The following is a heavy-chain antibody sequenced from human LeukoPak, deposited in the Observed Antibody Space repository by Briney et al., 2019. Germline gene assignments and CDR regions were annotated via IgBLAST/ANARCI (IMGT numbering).Heavy chain of an antibody. V-gene: IGHV3-48*03. D-gene: IGHD4-23*01. CDR1: GFTFSSYE. J-gene: IGHJ4*02. Sequence: SGGSQRLSCAGSGFTFSSYEMNWVRQAPGKGLEWVSYISRSGRAIYSADSVKGRFTVSRDNAKNSLYLQMNSLRAEDTAVYYCARCPRWAHFDYWGQGTLVTVSS. CDR3: ARCPRWAHFDY. CDR2: ISRSGRAI.